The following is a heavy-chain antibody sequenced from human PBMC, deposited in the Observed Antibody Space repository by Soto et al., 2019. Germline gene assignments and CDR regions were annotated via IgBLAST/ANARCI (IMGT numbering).Heavy chain of an antibody. V-gene: IGHV4-30-4*01. CDR1: GGPINSPDYY. Sequence: PSETLSLTCNVSGGPINSPDYYWSWIRQSPGKGLEWIGYLYFNGSTQYNPSLRTPVGMSLDTSREHFSLKMRSVTAADTAVYYCARYYANDYGLYWGQGTLVTVSS. CDR3: ARYYANDYGLY. J-gene: IGHJ4*02. CDR2: LYFNGST. D-gene: IGHD4-17*01.